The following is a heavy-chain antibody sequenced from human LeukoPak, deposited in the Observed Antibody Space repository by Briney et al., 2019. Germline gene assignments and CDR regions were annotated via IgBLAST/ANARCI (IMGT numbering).Heavy chain of an antibody. Sequence: GGSLRLSCAASGFTFSNSWMSWVRQAPGKGLEWVATIKPDGSAQYYVDSVKGRFTISRDNAKNSLYLQMNSLRAEDTAVYYCARVTSGFYFDYWGQGTLVTVSS. V-gene: IGHV3-7*01. CDR2: IKPDGSAQ. J-gene: IGHJ4*02. CDR3: ARVTSGFYFDY. CDR1: GFTFSNSW. D-gene: IGHD1-14*01.